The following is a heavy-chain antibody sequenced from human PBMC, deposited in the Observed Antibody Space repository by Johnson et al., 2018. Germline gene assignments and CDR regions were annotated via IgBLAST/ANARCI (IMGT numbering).Heavy chain of an antibody. J-gene: IGHJ3*02. CDR2: ISSDGSDK. V-gene: IGHV3-30*18. CDR3: AKAMYEFDAFDI. CDR1: GFTVSSNY. Sequence: VQLVESGGGLVQPGGSLRLSCAASGFTVSSNYMSWVRQAPGKGLEWVALISSDGSDKYYADSVKGRFIISRDNSKNTLYLQRNSLRAEDTAVYYCAKAMYEFDAFDIWGQGTMVTVSS. D-gene: IGHD3-10*02.